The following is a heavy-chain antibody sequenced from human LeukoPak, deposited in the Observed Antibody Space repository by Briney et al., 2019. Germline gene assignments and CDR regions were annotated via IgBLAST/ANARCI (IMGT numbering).Heavy chain of an antibody. J-gene: IGHJ2*01. V-gene: IGHV3-21*06. Sequence: GGSLRLSCEASGITFNRYRMNWVGQAPGEGLEWVSSISSSSSYIYYAGSVRRRFTTSRDNAMNSLYLQMNSLRAEDTAVYYCARPPYSSGSFDLWGRGTLVTVSS. CDR1: GITFNRYR. D-gene: IGHD6-19*01. CDR2: ISSSSSYI. CDR3: ARPPYSSGSFDL.